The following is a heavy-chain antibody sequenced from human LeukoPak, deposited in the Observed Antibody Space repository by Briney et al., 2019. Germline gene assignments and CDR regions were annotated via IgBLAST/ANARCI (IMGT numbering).Heavy chain of an antibody. CDR2: ITDVGDI. D-gene: IGHD2-15*01. V-gene: IGHV3-23*01. CDR1: GLTFSKSA. CDR3: TRDRGGSPTDVFDY. J-gene: IGHJ4*02. Sequence: GGSLRLSCAASGLTFSKSALTWVRQAPGKGLEWVSTITDVGDIFYTYSARGRFTISRDNSKNTVYMQMDGLRAEDTAVYYCTRDRGGSPTDVFDYWGQGTLVTVSS.